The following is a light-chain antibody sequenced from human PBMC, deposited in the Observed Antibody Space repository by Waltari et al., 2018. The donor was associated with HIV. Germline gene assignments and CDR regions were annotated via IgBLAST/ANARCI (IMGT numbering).Light chain of an antibody. CDR1: AFADQY. CDR2: KDS. CDR3: QSPDSSDVV. J-gene: IGLJ2*01. V-gene: IGLV3-25*03. Sequence: SYDLKPPPSGSVSPGQTARITCPGDAFADQYAYWYQQKPGQAPVLMIYKDSERPSGIPERFSGSSSGTTVTLTISAVQAEDEADYYCQSPDSSDVVFGGGTKLTVL.